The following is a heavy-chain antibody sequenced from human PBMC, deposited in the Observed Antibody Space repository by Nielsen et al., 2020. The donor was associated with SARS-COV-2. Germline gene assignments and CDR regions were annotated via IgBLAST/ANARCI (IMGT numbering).Heavy chain of an antibody. D-gene: IGHD3-22*01. J-gene: IGHJ4*02. Sequence: ASVKVSCKVSGYTLTELSMHWVRQAPGKGLEWMGGFDPEDGETIYAQKFQGRVTMTEDTSTDTAYMELSNLRSEDTAVYYCATDWGGYYDRDSTFDYWGQGTLVTVSS. CDR1: GYTLTELS. V-gene: IGHV1-24*01. CDR2: FDPEDGET. CDR3: ATDWGGYYDRDSTFDY.